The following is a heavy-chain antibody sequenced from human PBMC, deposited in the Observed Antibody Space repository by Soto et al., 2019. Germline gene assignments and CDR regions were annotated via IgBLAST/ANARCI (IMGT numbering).Heavy chain of an antibody. CDR2: IIPIFGTA. Sequence: ASVKVSCKASGGTFSSYAISWVRQAPGQGLEWMGGIIPIFGTANYAQKFQGRVTITADESTSTAYMELSSLRSEDTAVYYCAGVGTLLATPFPNYYYYGMDVWGQGTTVTVSS. CDR1: GGTFSSYA. CDR3: AGVGTLLATPFPNYYYYGMDV. V-gene: IGHV1-69*13. J-gene: IGHJ6*02. D-gene: IGHD5-12*01.